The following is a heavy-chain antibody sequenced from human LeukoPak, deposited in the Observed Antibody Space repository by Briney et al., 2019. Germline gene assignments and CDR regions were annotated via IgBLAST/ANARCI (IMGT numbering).Heavy chain of an antibody. CDR2: ISGSGGST. Sequence: GGSLRLSCAASGFTFSSYAMSWARQAPGKGLEWVSAISGSGGSTYYADSVKGRFTISRDNSKNTLYLQMNSLRAEDTAVYYCAKSGYCSSTSCYGHYYYYYGMDVWGQGTTVTVSS. D-gene: IGHD2-2*03. CDR3: AKSGYCSSTSCYGHYYYYYGMDV. V-gene: IGHV3-23*01. J-gene: IGHJ6*02. CDR1: GFTFSSYA.